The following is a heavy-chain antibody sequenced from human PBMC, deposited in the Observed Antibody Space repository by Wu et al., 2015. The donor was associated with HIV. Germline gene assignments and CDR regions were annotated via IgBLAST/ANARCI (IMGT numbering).Heavy chain of an antibody. J-gene: IGHJ4*02. Sequence: QVQLVQSGAEVKKPGASVKVSCKVSGYTLTELSMHWVRQAPGKGLEWMGWISPSGDDTRFAQKFQGRVTMTRDASISTAYLELAGLKSDDSAVYYCARDDASDPSPLFEDWGQGTPDHRLL. CDR2: ISPSGDDT. CDR1: GYTLTELS. D-gene: IGHD6-6*01. CDR3: ARDDASDPSPLFED. V-gene: IGHV1-2*02.